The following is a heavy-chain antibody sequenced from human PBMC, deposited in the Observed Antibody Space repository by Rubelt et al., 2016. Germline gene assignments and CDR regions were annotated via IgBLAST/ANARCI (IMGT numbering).Heavy chain of an antibody. CDR3: ARSKDTAMVTDADWYFDL. CDR2: INAGNGNT. CDR1: GYTFTSYA. J-gene: IGHJ2*01. D-gene: IGHD5-18*01. Sequence: QVQLVQSGAEVKKPGASVKVSCKASGYTFTSYAMHWVRQAPGQRLEWMGWINAGNGNTKYSQKFQGRVTITRATSARTAYMELGSLRSEDTAVYYCARSKDTAMVTDADWYFDLWGRGTLVTVSS. V-gene: IGHV1-3*01.